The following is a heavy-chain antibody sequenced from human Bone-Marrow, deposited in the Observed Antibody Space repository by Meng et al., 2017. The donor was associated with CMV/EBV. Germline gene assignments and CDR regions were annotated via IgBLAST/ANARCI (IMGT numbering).Heavy chain of an antibody. CDR2: IKQDGSEK. CDR3: ARDRKVLSLDY. D-gene: IGHD2-8*01. Sequence: CPASGFTFSSYWMSWVRQAPGKGLEWVANIKQDGSEKYYVDSVKGRFTISRDNAKNSLYLQMNSLRAEDTAVYYCARDRKVLSLDYWGQGTLVTVSS. J-gene: IGHJ4*02. CDR1: GFTFSSYW. V-gene: IGHV3-7*01.